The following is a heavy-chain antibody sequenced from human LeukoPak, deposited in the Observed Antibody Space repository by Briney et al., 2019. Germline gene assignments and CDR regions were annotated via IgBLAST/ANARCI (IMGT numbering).Heavy chain of an antibody. V-gene: IGHV4-39*07. CDR1: GGSISSSSYY. CDR2: IYYSGST. J-gene: IGHJ4*02. CDR3: ERGVTGTYLH. D-gene: IGHD1-7*01. Sequence: SETLSLTCTVSGGSISSSSYYWGWIRQPPGKGLEWIGSIYYSGSTYYNPSLKSRVTISVDTSKNQFSLKLSSVTAADTAVYYCERGVTGTYLHWGQGTLVTVSS.